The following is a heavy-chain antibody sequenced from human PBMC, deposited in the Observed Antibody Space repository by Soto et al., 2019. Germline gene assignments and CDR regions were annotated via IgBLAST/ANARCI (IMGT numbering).Heavy chain of an antibody. CDR1: GYTFTSYG. Sequence: ASVKVSCKASGYTFTSYGISWVRQAPEQGLEWMGWISAYNGNTNYAQKLQGRVTMTTDTSTSTAYMELRSLRSDDTAVYYCARDQVRSGLRFLEWFRYGMDVWGQGTTVTVSS. J-gene: IGHJ6*02. V-gene: IGHV1-18*01. CDR3: ARDQVRSGLRFLEWFRYGMDV. D-gene: IGHD3-3*01. CDR2: ISAYNGNT.